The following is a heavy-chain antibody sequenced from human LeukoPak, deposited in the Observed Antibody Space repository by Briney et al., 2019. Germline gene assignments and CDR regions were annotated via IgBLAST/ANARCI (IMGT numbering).Heavy chain of an antibody. CDR3: ARHILAAAGTEPFDY. D-gene: IGHD6-13*01. J-gene: IGHJ4*02. CDR1: GYSFTTYW. CDR2: IYPDDSDT. Sequence: GESLKISCKGSGYSFTTYWIGWVRQMPGKGLEWMGIIYPDDSDTRYSPSFQGQVTISADTSISTAYLQWSSLEASDTAIYYCARHILAAAGTEPFDYWGQGTLVTVSS. V-gene: IGHV5-51*01.